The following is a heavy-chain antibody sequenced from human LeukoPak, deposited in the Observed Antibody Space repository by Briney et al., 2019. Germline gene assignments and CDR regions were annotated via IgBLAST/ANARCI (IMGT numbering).Heavy chain of an antibody. CDR2: ITSSGSGT. CDR1: RFTFSSYE. V-gene: IGHV3-23*01. J-gene: IGHJ4*02. CDR3: AKDRGSGWYGFDY. Sequence: PGGSLRLSCAASRFTFSSYEMNWVRQAAGKGLEWVSTITSSGSGTYYAHSVKGRFTVSRDNSKNTLYLQMNSLRAEDTAVYYCAKDRGSGWYGFDYWGQGTLVTVSS. D-gene: IGHD6-19*01.